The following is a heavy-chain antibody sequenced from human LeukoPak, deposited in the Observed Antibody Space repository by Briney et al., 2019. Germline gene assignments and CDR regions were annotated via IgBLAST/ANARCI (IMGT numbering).Heavy chain of an antibody. J-gene: IGHJ3*02. D-gene: IGHD3-22*01. CDR3: ASTSMIELSDAFDI. CDR1: GYTFTGYY. CDR2: INPNSGGT. V-gene: IGHV1-2*06. Sequence: GASVKVSCKAYGYTFTGYYMHWVRQAPGQGLEWMGRINPNSGGTNYAQKFQGRVTMTRDTSISTAYMELSRLRSDDTAVYYCASTSMIELSDAFDIWGQGTMVTVSS.